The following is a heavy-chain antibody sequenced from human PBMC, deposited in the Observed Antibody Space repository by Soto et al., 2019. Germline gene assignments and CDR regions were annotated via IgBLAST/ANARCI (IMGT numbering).Heavy chain of an antibody. CDR3: ARRVTIFGVARDYFDY. V-gene: IGHV4-39*07. D-gene: IGHD3-3*01. CDR2: VYYSGTT. Sequence: SETLSLTCTVSCGSISSENFYWGWIRQPPRKGLDWIGSVYYSGTTYYNPSLKSRVTISVETSNNQFSLKLSSVTAADTAVYYCARRVTIFGVARDYFDYWGQGTLVNVSS. J-gene: IGHJ4*02. CDR1: CGSISSENFY.